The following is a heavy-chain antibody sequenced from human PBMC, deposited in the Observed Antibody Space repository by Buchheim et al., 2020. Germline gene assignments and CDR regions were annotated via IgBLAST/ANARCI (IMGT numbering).Heavy chain of an antibody. CDR2: LKSDGSEK. D-gene: IGHD3-10*01. CDR1: GFTFNTYW. V-gene: IGHV3-7*01. Sequence: VHLVESGGDLVQPGGSLRLSCAASGFTFNTYWMSWVRQAPGKGLEWVATLKSDGSEKYYVDSVKGRFTVSRDNAENSLFLHMDSLRVEDTAVYDWARARWGGSGPDYWGQGTL. J-gene: IGHJ4*02. CDR3: ARARWGGSGPDY.